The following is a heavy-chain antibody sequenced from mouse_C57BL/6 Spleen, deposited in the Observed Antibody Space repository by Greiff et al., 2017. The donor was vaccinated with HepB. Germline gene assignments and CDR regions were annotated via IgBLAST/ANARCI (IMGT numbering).Heavy chain of an antibody. CDR2: IWSGGST. J-gene: IGHJ4*01. CDR1: GFSLTSYG. D-gene: IGHD1-1*01. V-gene: IGHV2-2*01. CDR3: ARNPSYYYGSSYDAMDY. Sequence: VKLMESGPGLVQPSQSLSITCTVSGFSLTSYGVHWVRQSPGKGLEWLGVIWSGGSTDYNAAFISRLSISKDNSKSQVFFKMNSLQADDTAIYYCARNPSYYYGSSYDAMDYWGQGTSVTVSS.